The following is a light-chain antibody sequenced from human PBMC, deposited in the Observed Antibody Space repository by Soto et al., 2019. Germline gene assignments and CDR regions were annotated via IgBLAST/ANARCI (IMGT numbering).Light chain of an antibody. J-gene: IGKJ3*01. CDR2: GAS. CDR3: QQYGSLPFT. V-gene: IGKV3-20*01. CDR1: QSVSSSN. Sequence: EIVLTQSPGTLSLSPGERATLSCRASQSVSSSNLAWYQQKPGQAPRLLISGASSRATGIPDRFSGSGSGADFTLTISTLEPEDFAAYYCQQYGSLPFTFGPGTKVDI.